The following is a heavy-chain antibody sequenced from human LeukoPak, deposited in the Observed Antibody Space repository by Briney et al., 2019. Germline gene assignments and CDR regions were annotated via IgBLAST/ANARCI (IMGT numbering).Heavy chain of an antibody. CDR1: GYTFTSYA. CDR3: ARHYNWNDPFDF. Sequence: ASVKVSCKASGYTFTSYAIHWVRQAPGHRPEWMGWISAGNGNTKYSQKFQGRVTITRDTSARTAYMELSSLRSEDTAVYYCARHYNWNDPFDFWGQETLVTVSS. J-gene: IGHJ4*02. D-gene: IGHD1-20*01. CDR2: ISAGNGNT. V-gene: IGHV1-3*01.